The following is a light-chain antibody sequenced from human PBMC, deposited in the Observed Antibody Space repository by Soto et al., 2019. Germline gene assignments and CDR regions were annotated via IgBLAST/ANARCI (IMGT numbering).Light chain of an antibody. CDR1: QSVSDK. CDR3: QQYNNWPGT. V-gene: IGKV3-15*01. CDR2: GAS. J-gene: IGKJ1*01. Sequence: EIVMTQSPVTLSVSPGERATLSCRASQSVSDKLAWYQQKPGQAPRLLIYGASTRATGVPARFSGSGSGTEFTLTISSLQSEDFAVYYCQQYNNWPGTFGQGTKVEIK.